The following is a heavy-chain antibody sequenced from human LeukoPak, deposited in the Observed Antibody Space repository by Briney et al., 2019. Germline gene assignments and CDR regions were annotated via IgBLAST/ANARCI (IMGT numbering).Heavy chain of an antibody. CDR2: ISSSSSYI. Sequence: PGGSLRLSCAASGFTFSSYSMNWVRQAPGKGLEWVSSISSSSSYIYYADSVKGRFTISRDNAKNSLYLQMNSLRAEDTAVCYCARDQLVGVRDYMDVWGKGTTVTVSS. CDR1: GFTFSSYS. J-gene: IGHJ6*03. CDR3: ARDQLVGVRDYMDV. D-gene: IGHD1-26*01. V-gene: IGHV3-21*01.